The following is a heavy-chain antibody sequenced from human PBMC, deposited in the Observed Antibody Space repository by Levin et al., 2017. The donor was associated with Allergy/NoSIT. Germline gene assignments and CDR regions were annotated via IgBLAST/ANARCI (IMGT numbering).Heavy chain of an antibody. CDR3: AREATGTYYDF. V-gene: IGHV1-2*02. Sequence: ASVKVSCKSSGYTFIAYYVHWVRQAPGQGLEWMGWSNPNSGGTSYAQKFQGRVTMTRDTSIGPAYMELSSLRSDDTAVYYCAREATGTYYDFWGQGTLVTVSS. J-gene: IGHJ4*02. CDR1: GYTFIAYY. D-gene: IGHD1/OR15-1a*01. CDR2: SNPNSGGT.